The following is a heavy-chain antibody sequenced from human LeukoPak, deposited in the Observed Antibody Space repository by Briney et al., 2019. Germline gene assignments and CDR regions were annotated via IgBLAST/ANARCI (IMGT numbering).Heavy chain of an antibody. CDR1: GYTFTCYY. Sequence: GASVKVSCKASGYTFTCYYMHWVRQAPGQGLEWMGRINPNSGGTNYAQKFQGRVTMTRDTSISTAYMELSRLRSDDTAVYYCARSTYYYDSSGYDCDYWGQGTLVTVSS. CDR2: INPNSGGT. D-gene: IGHD3-22*01. V-gene: IGHV1-2*06. CDR3: ARSTYYYDSSGYDCDY. J-gene: IGHJ4*02.